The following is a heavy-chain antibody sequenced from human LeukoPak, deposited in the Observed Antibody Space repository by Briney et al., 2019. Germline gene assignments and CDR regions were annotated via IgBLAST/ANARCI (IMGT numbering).Heavy chain of an antibody. CDR1: GYSISSGYY. D-gene: IGHD3-10*01. J-gene: IGHJ4*02. CDR2: IYHSGST. Sequence: SETLSLTCTVSGYSISSGYYWGWIRQPPGKGLEWIGSIYHSGSTYYNPSLKSRVTISVDTSKNQFSLKLSSVTAADTAVYYCARWDYYGSGSYYYWGQGTLVTVSS. CDR3: ARWDYYGSGSYYY. V-gene: IGHV4-38-2*02.